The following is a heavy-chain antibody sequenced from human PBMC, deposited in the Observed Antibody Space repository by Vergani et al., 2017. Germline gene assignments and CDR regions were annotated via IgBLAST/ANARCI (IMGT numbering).Heavy chain of an antibody. CDR1: GFTFSSYA. CDR2: ISYDGSNK. V-gene: IGHV3-30-3*01. D-gene: IGHD6-6*01. CDR3: AREGLSSSLGYYYYYMDV. J-gene: IGHJ6*03. Sequence: QVQLVESGGGVVQPGRSLRLSCAASGFTFSSYAMHWVCQAPGKGLEWVAVISYDGSNKYYADSVKGRFTISRDNSKNTLYLQMNSLRAEDTAVYYCAREGLSSSLGYYYYYMDVWGKGTTVTVSS.